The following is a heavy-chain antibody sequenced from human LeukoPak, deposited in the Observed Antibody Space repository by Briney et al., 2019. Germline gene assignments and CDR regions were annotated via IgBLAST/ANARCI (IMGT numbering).Heavy chain of an antibody. Sequence: GGSLRLSCEASGFTVRNNYMSWVRQAPGKGLEWVSVIYSGGSTYYADSVKGRFTFSKDNSKNTLYLQMTNLRVEDTAAYYCARGVGQDAFDIWGQGTMVTASS. D-gene: IGHD1-26*01. V-gene: IGHV3-53*01. CDR3: ARGVGQDAFDI. CDR2: IYSGGST. J-gene: IGHJ3*02. CDR1: GFTVRNNY.